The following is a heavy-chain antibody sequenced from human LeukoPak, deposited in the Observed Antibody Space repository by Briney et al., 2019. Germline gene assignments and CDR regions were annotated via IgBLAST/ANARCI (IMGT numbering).Heavy chain of an antibody. CDR2: IIPIFGTA. Sequence: GASVKVSCKASGGTFSSYAISWVRQAPGQGLEWMGGIIPIFGTANYAQKFQGRVTITADESTSTAYMELSRLRSDDTAVYYCARESTYYYDSSGYFPPGDWGQGTLVTVSS. D-gene: IGHD3-22*01. CDR3: ARESTYYYDSSGYFPPGD. V-gene: IGHV1-69*13. CDR1: GGTFSSYA. J-gene: IGHJ4*02.